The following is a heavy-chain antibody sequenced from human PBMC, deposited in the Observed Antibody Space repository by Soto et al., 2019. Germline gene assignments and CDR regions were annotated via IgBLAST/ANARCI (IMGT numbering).Heavy chain of an antibody. D-gene: IGHD5-18*01. J-gene: IGHJ4*02. CDR2: ISSDGSNK. Sequence: QVQLVESGGGVVQPGRSLRLSCAASGFTFSSYAMHWVRQAPGKGLEWVAVISSDGSNKYYADSVKGRFTISRDNSKNTLYLKMNSLGAEDTAGYYCASEGRRGIHNDTGRYRGPVDYWGQGTLVTVSS. V-gene: IGHV3-30-3*01. CDR3: ASEGRRGIHNDTGRYRGPVDY. CDR1: GFTFSSYA.